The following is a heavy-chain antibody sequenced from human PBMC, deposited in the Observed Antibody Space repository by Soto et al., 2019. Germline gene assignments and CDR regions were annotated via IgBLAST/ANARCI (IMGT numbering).Heavy chain of an antibody. D-gene: IGHD6-13*01. J-gene: IGHJ5*02. Sequence: QVQLVQSGAEVKKPGSSVKVSCKASGGTFSSYAISWVRQAPGQGLEWMGGIIPIFGTANYAQKFQGRVTITADESTSTAYMELSSLRSEDTAVYYCARATQGVAAAGIDWFDPWGQGTLVTVSS. V-gene: IGHV1-69*01. CDR2: IIPIFGTA. CDR1: GGTFSSYA. CDR3: ARATQGVAAAGIDWFDP.